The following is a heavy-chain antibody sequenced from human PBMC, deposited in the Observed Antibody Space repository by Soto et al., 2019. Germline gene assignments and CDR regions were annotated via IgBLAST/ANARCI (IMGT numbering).Heavy chain of an antibody. J-gene: IGHJ4*02. Sequence: SETLSLTCTVSGGSISSGDYYWRWIRQPPGKGLEWIGYIYYSGSTYYNPSLKSRVTISVDTSKNQFSLKLSSVTAADTAVYYCAGYCTNGVCPRWGQGTLVTLSS. CDR3: AGYCTNGVCPR. CDR1: GGSISSGDYY. D-gene: IGHD2-8*01. V-gene: IGHV4-30-4*01. CDR2: IYYSGST.